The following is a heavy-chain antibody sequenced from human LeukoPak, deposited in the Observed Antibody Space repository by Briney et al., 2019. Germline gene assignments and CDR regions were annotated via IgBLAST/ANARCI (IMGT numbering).Heavy chain of an antibody. CDR1: GYTFTGYY. J-gene: IGHJ6*03. V-gene: IGHV1-69*06. Sequence: GASVKVSCKASGYTFTGYYMHWVRQAPGQGLEWMGGIIPIFGTANYAQKFQGRVTITADKSTSTAYMELSSLRSEDTAVYYCARGPSRAVAGSGPYYYYMDVWGKGTTVTVSS. CDR2: IIPIFGTA. CDR3: ARGPSRAVAGSGPYYYYMDV. D-gene: IGHD6-19*01.